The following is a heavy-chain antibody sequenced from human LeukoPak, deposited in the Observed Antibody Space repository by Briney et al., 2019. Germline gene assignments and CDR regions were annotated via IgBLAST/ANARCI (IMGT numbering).Heavy chain of an antibody. CDR1: GGSISSRSYS. J-gene: IGHJ5*02. CDR3: AKGYTNGVNQEVWLDP. CDR2: MYYTGNT. D-gene: IGHD2-8*01. Sequence: PSETLSLTCTGSGGSISSRSYSWGWIRQPPGKGLEWIGSMYYTGNTDYNPSLKSRLTMSVDTSKNQFSLKLSSVTAADTAVYFCAKGYTNGVNQEVWLDPWGQGTLVTVSS. V-gene: IGHV4-39*07.